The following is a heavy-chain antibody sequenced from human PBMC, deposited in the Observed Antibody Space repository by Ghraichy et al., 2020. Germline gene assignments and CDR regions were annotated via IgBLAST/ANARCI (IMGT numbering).Heavy chain of an antibody. CDR3: ARTQGIQNYYDSSGYYYWYFDL. J-gene: IGHJ2*01. V-gene: IGHV3-21*01. Sequence: GSLRLSCAASGFTFSSYSMNWVRQAPGKGLEWVSSISSSSSYIYYADLVKGRFTISRDNAKNSLYLQMNSLRAEDTAVYYCARTQGIQNYYDSSGYYYWYFDLWGRGTLVTVSS. CDR2: ISSSSSYI. D-gene: IGHD3-22*01. CDR1: GFTFSSYS.